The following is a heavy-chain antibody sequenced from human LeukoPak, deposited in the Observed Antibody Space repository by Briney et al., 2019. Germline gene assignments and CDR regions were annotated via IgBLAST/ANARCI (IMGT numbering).Heavy chain of an antibody. D-gene: IGHD3-22*01. Sequence: ASVKVSCKASGYTFTSYGISWVRQAPGQGLEWMGWISTYNDNTYYAQKLQGRVTMTTDTSTSTTYMELRSLRSDDTAVYYCARDYYDSSGYYYDAFDIWGQGTMVTVSS. CDR2: ISTYNDNT. V-gene: IGHV1-18*01. CDR1: GYTFTSYG. CDR3: ARDYYDSSGYYYDAFDI. J-gene: IGHJ3*02.